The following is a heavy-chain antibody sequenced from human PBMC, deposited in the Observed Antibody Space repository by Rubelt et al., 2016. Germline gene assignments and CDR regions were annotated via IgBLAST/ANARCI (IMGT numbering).Heavy chain of an antibody. CDR1: GYTLTELS. J-gene: IGHJ3*02. D-gene: IGHD2-21*02. CDR3: APRWCGGDCKNALDI. CDR2: FDPEDGET. V-gene: IGHV1-24*01. Sequence: SGAEVKKPGASVKVSRKFSGYTLTELSMHWLRQAPGKGLEWLGGFDPEDGETIYAQTFQGRVTMTENTSTDTSYMELSSLRSEDTTVYYCAPRWCGGDCKNALDIWGQGTMVTVSS.